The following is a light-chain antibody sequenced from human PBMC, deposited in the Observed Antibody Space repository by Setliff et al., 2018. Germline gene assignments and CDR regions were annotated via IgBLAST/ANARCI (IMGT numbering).Light chain of an antibody. J-gene: IGLJ1*01. V-gene: IGLV2-11*01. Sequence: QSALAQPRSVSGTPGQSVTISCTGTSSDVGGYNYVSWYQQHPGKAPKVMIYDVSKRPSGVPDRFSGSKSGNTASLTISGLQAEDEAEYYCCSYTSSSTFVFGTGTKVTVL. CDR1: SSDVGGYNY. CDR3: CSYTSSSTFV. CDR2: DVS.